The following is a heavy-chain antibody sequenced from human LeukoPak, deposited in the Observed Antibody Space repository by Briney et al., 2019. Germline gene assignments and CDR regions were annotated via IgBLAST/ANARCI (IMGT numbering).Heavy chain of an antibody. D-gene: IGHD3-16*01. CDR3: TTDIGWVTWDY. CDR2: IKSKTDGGTT. CDR1: GFTFSNAW. V-gene: IGHV3-15*01. Sequence: PGGSPRLSCAASGFTFSNAWMSWVRQAPGKGLEWVGRIKSKTDGGTTDYAAPVKGRFTISRDDSKNTLYLQMNSLKTEDTAVYYCTTDIGWVTWDYWGQGTLVTVSS. J-gene: IGHJ4*02.